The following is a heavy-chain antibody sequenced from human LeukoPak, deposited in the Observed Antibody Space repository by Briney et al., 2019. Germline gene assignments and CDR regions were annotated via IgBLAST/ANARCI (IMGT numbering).Heavy chain of an antibody. D-gene: IGHD6-13*01. CDR1: GYTFTGYY. CDR3: ARERGIAAAGYYYYYGMDV. J-gene: IGHJ6*02. CDR2: INPNSGGT. V-gene: IGHV1-2*04. Sequence: ASVKVSCTASGYTFTGYYMHWVRQAPGQGLEWMGRINPNSGGTNYAQKFQGWVTMTRDTSISTAYMELSRLRSDDTAVYYCARERGIAAAGYYYYYGMDVWGQGTTVTVSS.